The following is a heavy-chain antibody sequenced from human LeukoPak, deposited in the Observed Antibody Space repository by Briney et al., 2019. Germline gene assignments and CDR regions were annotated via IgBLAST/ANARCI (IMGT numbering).Heavy chain of an antibody. J-gene: IGHJ4*02. CDR3: ARGGLGDIVATGPFDY. D-gene: IGHD5-12*01. V-gene: IGHV3-7*01. CDR1: GFTFSSYW. CDR2: IKQDGSEK. Sequence: PGGSLRLSCAASGFTFSSYWMSWVRQAPGKGLEWVANIKQDGSEKYYVDSVKGRFTISRDNAKNSLYLQMNSLRAEDTAVYYCARGGLGDIVATGPFDYWGQGTLVTVSS.